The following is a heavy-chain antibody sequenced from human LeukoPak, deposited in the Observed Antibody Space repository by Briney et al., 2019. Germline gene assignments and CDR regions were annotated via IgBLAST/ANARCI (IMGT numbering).Heavy chain of an antibody. J-gene: IGHJ4*02. Sequence: ASVKVSCQASGYTFTSYGISWVRQAPGQGLEWMGWISAYNGNTNYAQKLQGRVTMTTDTSTSTAYMELRSLRSDDPAVYYCARSARSNCDYWGQGTLVSVSS. CDR3: ARSARSNCDY. CDR2: ISAYNGNT. CDR1: GYTFTSYG. V-gene: IGHV1-18*01. D-gene: IGHD4/OR15-4a*01.